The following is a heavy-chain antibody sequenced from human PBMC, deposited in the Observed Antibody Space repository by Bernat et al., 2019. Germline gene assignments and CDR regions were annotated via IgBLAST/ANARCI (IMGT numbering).Heavy chain of an antibody. CDR1: GFTFSSYS. CDR3: ANLPVGTTGTNFDY. V-gene: IGHV3-21*01. Sequence: EVQLVESGGGLVKPGGSLRLSCAASGFTFSSYSMNWVRQAPGKGLEWVSSISSSSSYIYYADSVKVRFTISRDNAKNSLYLQMNSLRAEDTAVYYCANLPVGTTGTNFDYWGQGTLVTVSS. J-gene: IGHJ4*02. D-gene: IGHD1-1*01. CDR2: ISSSSSYI.